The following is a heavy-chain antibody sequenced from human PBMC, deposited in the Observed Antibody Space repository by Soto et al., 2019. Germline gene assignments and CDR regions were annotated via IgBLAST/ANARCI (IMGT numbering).Heavy chain of an antibody. CDR1: GFTFSSYS. CDR3: ARALEYSSSEFDP. V-gene: IGHV3-21*01. Sequence: EVQLVESGGGLVKPGGSLRLSCAASGFTFSSYSMNWVRQAPGKGLEWVSSISSSSSYIYYADSVKGRFTISRDNAKNSLYLQMNSLRAEDTAVYYCARALEYSSSEFDPWGQGTLVTVSS. D-gene: IGHD6-6*01. CDR2: ISSSSSYI. J-gene: IGHJ5*02.